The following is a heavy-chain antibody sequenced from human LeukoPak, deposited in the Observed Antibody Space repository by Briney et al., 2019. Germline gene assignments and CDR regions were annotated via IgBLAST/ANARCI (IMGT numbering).Heavy chain of an antibody. CDR1: GGTFSSYA. V-gene: IGHV1-46*01. CDR3: ARAGAPYGMDV. Sequence: ASVKVSCKASGGTFSSYAISWVRQAPGQGLEWMGIINPSGGSTSYAQKFQGRVTMTRDTSTSTVYMELSSLRSEDTAVYYCARAGAPYGMDVWGQGTTVTVSS. CDR2: INPSGGST. J-gene: IGHJ6*02. D-gene: IGHD3-10*01.